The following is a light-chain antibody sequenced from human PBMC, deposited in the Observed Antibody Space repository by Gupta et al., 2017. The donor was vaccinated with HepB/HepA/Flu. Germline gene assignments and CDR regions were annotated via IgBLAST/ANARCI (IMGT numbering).Light chain of an antibody. Sequence: LLPPPALSASPRTTVTISCTRNSGSIASNYVHWYQQRPGSAPTIVIYDNNQRPSGVPDRFSGSIDSSSNSASLTISGLKTEDESDYYCQSYDNANLWVFGGGTKLTVL. CDR2: DNN. J-gene: IGLJ3*02. CDR3: QSYDNANLWV. V-gene: IGLV6-57*03. CDR1: SGSIASNY.